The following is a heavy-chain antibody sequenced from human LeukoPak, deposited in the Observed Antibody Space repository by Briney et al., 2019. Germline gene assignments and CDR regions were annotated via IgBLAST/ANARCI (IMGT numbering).Heavy chain of an antibody. V-gene: IGHV3-66*01. D-gene: IGHD3-10*01. CDR3: AKDGAMVRGVMDY. CDR1: GFTVSSYY. CDR2: IYSGRTT. J-gene: IGHJ4*02. Sequence: TGGSLRLSCAASGFTVSSYYMSWVRQAPGKRLEWVSAIYSGRTTYYADSVKGRFTISRDNSKNTLYLQMNSLRAEDTAVYYCAKDGAMVRGVMDYWGQGTLVTVSS.